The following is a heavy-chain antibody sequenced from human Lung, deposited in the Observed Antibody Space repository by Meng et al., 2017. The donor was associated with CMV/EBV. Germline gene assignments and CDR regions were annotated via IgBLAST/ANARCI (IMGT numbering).Heavy chain of an antibody. CDR1: GESFSGYS. D-gene: IGHD2-15*01. CDR2: ISHSGIT. V-gene: IGHV4-34*01. CDR3: ARTLPPARGHPLDY. Sequence: SETLSPXCAVHGESFSGYSWSWIRQPPGKGLEWIGEISHSGITNYNPSLKSRVTISLDTSKNQFSLKLNSVAAADTAVFYCARTLPPARGHPLDYSGQGPLVTVSS. J-gene: IGHJ4*02.